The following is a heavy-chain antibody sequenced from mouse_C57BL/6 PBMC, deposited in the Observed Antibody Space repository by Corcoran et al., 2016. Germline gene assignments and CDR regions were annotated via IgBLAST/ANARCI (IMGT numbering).Heavy chain of an antibody. CDR2: INPNNGGT. CDR1: GYTFTDYY. Sequence: EVQLQQSGPELVKPGASVKISCKASGYTFTDYYMNWVKQSHGKSLEWIGDINPNNGGTSYNQKFKGKATLTVDKSSSTAYMELRSLTSEDSAVYYCARYHYGSSHGAMDYWGQGTSVTVSS. V-gene: IGHV1-26*01. D-gene: IGHD1-1*01. CDR3: ARYHYGSSHGAMDY. J-gene: IGHJ4*01.